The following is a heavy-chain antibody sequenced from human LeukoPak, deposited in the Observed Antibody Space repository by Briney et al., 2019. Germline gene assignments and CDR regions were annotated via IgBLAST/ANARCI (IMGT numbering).Heavy chain of an antibody. J-gene: IGHJ4*02. CDR2: IYSGGST. Sequence: GGSLRLSCAASGFTFSDYYMSWVRQAPGKGLEWVSVIYSGGSTYYADSVKGRFTISRDNSKNTLYLQMNSLRAEDTAVYYCARDYYDSWGQGTLVTVSS. D-gene: IGHD3-22*01. V-gene: IGHV3-53*01. CDR1: GFTFSDYY. CDR3: ARDYYDS.